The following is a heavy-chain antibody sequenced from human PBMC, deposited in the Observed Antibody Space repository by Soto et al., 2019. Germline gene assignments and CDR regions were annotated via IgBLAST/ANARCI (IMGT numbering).Heavy chain of an antibody. D-gene: IGHD4-17*01. J-gene: IGHJ4*02. CDR3: ATRGLNGDPFDY. Sequence: KPSETLSLTCTVSGGSIISTTYYWAWIRQPPGEGLEWIGTIFYTGSTYYNPSLTSRLTISVDTSKNQFSLKLSSVTATDTAVYYCATRGLNGDPFDYWGQGTLVTVSS. CDR2: IFYTGST. V-gene: IGHV4-39*01. CDR1: GGSIISTTYY.